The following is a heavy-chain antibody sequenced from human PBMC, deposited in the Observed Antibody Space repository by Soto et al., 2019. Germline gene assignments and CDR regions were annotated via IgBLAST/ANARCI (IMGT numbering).Heavy chain of an antibody. J-gene: IGHJ3*02. CDR2: ISGSGGST. CDR1: GFTVSSYA. D-gene: IGHD3-22*01. CDR3: AKDSMIVVVITNDAFDI. Sequence: GGSLRLSCAASGFTVSSYAMSWVRQTPGKGLEWVSAISGSGGSTYYADSVKGRFTISRDNSKNTLYLQMNSLRAEDTAVYYCAKDSMIVVVITNDAFDIWGQGTMVTVSS. V-gene: IGHV3-23*01.